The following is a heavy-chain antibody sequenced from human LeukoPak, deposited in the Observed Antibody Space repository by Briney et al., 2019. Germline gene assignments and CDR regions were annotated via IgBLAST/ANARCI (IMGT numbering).Heavy chain of an antibody. D-gene: IGHD4-17*01. J-gene: IGHJ4*02. CDR1: ILTFNADV. CDR3: AYGDYEY. Sequence: GGSLRLSCAASILTFNADVMGWVRQAPGKGLEWVSSLSSSSSYIYYADSVKGRFTISRDNAKNSLYLQMNSLRAEDTAVYYCAYGDYEYWGQGTLVTVSS. V-gene: IGHV3-21*01. CDR2: LSSSSSYI.